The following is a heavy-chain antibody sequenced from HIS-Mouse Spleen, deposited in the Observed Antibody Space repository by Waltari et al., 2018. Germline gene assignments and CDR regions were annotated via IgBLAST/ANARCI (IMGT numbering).Heavy chain of an antibody. J-gene: IGHJ2*01. CDR1: GGSISSSSYY. Sequence: QLQLQESGPGLVKPSETLSLTCTVSGGSISSSSYYWGWIRQPPWKGLGWIGSIYYSGRTYYTPSLKSRGTISVDTSKNQFSLKLSSVTAADTAVYYCAREIPYSSSWYDWYFDLWGRGTLVTVSS. CDR2: IYYSGRT. CDR3: AREIPYSSSWYDWYFDL. V-gene: IGHV4-39*07. D-gene: IGHD6-13*01.